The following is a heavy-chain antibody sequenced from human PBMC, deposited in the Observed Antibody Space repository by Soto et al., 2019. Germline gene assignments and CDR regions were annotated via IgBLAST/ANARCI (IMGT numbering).Heavy chain of an antibody. J-gene: IGHJ4*02. V-gene: IGHV3-23*01. CDR3: AKDMGMTTVTLLDY. D-gene: IGHD4-17*01. CDR2: ISGSGGST. CDR1: GFTFSSNS. Sequence: XGSLSLTCASSGFTFSSNSKSWVRKAPGKGLEWVSAISGSGGSTYYTDSVKGRFTISRDNSKNTLYLQMNSLRAKDTAVYYCAKDMGMTTVTLLDYWGQGILVTVSS.